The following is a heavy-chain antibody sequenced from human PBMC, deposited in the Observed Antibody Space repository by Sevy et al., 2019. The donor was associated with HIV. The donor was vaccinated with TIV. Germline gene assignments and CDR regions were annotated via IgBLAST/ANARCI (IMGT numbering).Heavy chain of an antibody. V-gene: IGHV1-18*01. D-gene: IGHD1-1*01. Sequence: ASVKVSCKASGYTFTDYGIKWMRQAPGQGREWMGWISTYNGNTNYSQKFQGRVTVTTDTSTKTVYLELRSLRSDDTAVYCGARDRNWLDYWGQGTLVTVSS. CDR3: ARDRNWLDY. J-gene: IGHJ4*02. CDR1: GYTFTDYG. CDR2: ISTYNGNT.